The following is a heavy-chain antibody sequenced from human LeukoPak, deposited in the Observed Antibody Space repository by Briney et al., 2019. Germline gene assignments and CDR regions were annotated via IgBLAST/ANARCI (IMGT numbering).Heavy chain of an antibody. CDR3: ARVREDSYSSSSLPFDY. J-gene: IGHJ4*02. D-gene: IGHD6-6*01. V-gene: IGHV1-69*13. CDR1: GGTFSSYA. Sequence: SVKVSCKASGGTFSSYAISWVRQAPGQGLEWMGGIIPIFGTANYAQKFQGKVTITADESTSTAYMELSSLRSEDTAVYYCARVREDSYSSSSLPFDYWGQGTLVTVSS. CDR2: IIPIFGTA.